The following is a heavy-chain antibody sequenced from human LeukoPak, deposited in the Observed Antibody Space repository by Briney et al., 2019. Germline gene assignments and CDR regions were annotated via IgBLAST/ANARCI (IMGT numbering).Heavy chain of an antibody. CDR3: ARVLWFGENWFDP. CDR2: IYTSGST. D-gene: IGHD3-10*01. V-gene: IGHV4-61*02. J-gene: IGHJ5*02. CDR1: GGSISSGSHY. Sequence: TSQTLSLACTVSGGSISSGSHYWSWIRQPAGKGLEWIGRIYTSGSTNYNPSLKSRVTISVDTSKNQFSLKLSSVTAADTAVYYCARVLWFGENWFDPWGQGTLVTVSS.